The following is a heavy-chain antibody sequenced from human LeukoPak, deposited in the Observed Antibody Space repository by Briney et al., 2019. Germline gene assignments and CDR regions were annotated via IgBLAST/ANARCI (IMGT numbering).Heavy chain of an antibody. D-gene: IGHD6-19*01. CDR1: GFTFSSYA. J-gene: IGHJ3*02. V-gene: IGHV3-23*01. CDR3: AKTEDEYSSGWYLSSAFDI. CDR2: ISGSGGST. Sequence: PGGSLRLSCAASGFTFSSYAMSWVRQAPGKGLEWVSAISGSGGSTYYADSVKGRFTISRDNSKNTLYLQMNSLRAEDTAVYYCAKTEDEYSSGWYLSSAFDIWGQGTMVTVSS.